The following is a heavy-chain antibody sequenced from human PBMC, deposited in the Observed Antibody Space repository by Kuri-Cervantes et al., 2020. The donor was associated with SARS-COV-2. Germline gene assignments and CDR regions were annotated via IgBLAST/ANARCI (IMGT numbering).Heavy chain of an antibody. D-gene: IGHD3-10*01. V-gene: IGHV3-23*01. CDR1: GFTFSDCT. J-gene: IGHJ4*02. Sequence: GGSLRLSCAASGFTFSDCTMHWVRQAPGKGLEWVSSISGSGSATYYADSVKGRFTISRDNSKNTLNLQMNSLRDEDTAVYYCAKERDYYGSGSPHWGQGTRVTVSS. CDR2: ISGSGSAT. CDR3: AKERDYYGSGSPH.